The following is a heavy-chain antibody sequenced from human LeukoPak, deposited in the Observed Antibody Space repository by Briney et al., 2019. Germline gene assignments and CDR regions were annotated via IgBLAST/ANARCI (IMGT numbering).Heavy chain of an antibody. CDR1: GFTVSSNY. Sequence: GGSLRLSCAASGFTVSSNYMSWVRQAPGKGLEWVANIKQDGSEKYYVDSVKGRFTISRDNAKNSLYLQMNSLRAEDTAVYYCARGGSWFDPWGQGTLVTVSS. D-gene: IGHD3-10*01. CDR2: IKQDGSEK. CDR3: ARGGSWFDP. V-gene: IGHV3-7*04. J-gene: IGHJ5*02.